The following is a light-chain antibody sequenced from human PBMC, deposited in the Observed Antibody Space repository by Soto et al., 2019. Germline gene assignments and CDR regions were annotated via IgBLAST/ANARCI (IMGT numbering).Light chain of an antibody. J-gene: IGLJ1*01. CDR1: SSDVGGYNY. CDR3: CSYTSSSTYV. V-gene: IGLV2-14*01. Sequence: QSALTQPASVSGSPGQSITISCTGTSSDVGGYNYVSWHQQHPGKVPKLMIYAVSDRPSGVSNRFSGSKSGNTASLTISGLQAEDEADYYCCSYTSSSTYVFGTGTKLTVL. CDR2: AVS.